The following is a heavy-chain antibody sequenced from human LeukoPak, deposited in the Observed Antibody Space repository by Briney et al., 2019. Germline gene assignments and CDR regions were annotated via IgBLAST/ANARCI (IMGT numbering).Heavy chain of an antibody. J-gene: IGHJ4*02. CDR2: ISYDGSNK. Sequence: GGSLRLSCAAPGFTFSSYGMHWVRQAPGKGLEWVAVISYDGSNKYYADSVKGRFTISRDNSKNTLYLQMNSLRAEDTAVYYCAKEELRYFDYWGQGTLVTVSS. D-gene: IGHD3-9*01. V-gene: IGHV3-30*18. CDR3: AKEELRYFDY. CDR1: GFTFSSYG.